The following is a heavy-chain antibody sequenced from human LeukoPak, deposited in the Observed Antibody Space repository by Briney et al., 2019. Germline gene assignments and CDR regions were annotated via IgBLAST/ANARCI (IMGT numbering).Heavy chain of an antibody. CDR1: GYTFTSYG. CDR2: ISAYNGNT. J-gene: IGHJ4*02. V-gene: IGHV1-18*01. Sequence: ASVKVSCKASGYTFTSYGISWVRQAPGQGLEWMGWISAYNGNTNYAQKLQGRVTMTTDTSTSTAYMELRSLRSDDTAVYYCARPKCDILTGHKDSSGSPFDYWGQGTLVTVSS. CDR3: ARPKCDILTGHKDSSGSPFDY. D-gene: IGHD3-9*01.